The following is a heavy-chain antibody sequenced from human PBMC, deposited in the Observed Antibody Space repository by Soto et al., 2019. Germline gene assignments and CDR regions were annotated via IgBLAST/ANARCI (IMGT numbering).Heavy chain of an antibody. CDR1: GFSLTTRGVG. Sequence: QITLKESGPTLVKPTQTLTLTCTFSGFSLTTRGVGVGWIRQPPGKALECLALIYWDDDKRYSPSLQSRLSITKPTCXNQVVLTMTNVDPVDTATYYCAHIPNYYQYDWFDPWGQGTLVSVSS. J-gene: IGHJ5*02. D-gene: IGHD3-16*01. V-gene: IGHV2-5*02. CDR2: IYWDDDK. CDR3: AHIPNYYQYDWFDP.